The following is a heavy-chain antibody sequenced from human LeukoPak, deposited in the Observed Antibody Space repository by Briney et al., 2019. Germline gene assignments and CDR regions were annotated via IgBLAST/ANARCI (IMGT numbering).Heavy chain of an antibody. J-gene: IGHJ4*02. CDR3: ARAGPGYISSWYIYY. CDR1: GFTFSSYS. V-gene: IGHV3-21*01. D-gene: IGHD6-13*01. CDR2: ISSSSSNI. Sequence: GGSLRLSCAASGFTFSSYSMNWVRQAPGKGLEWVASISSSSSNIYYADSVKGRFTISRDNDKNSLYLQMSSLRAEDTAVYYCARAGPGYISSWYIYYWGQGTLVTVSS.